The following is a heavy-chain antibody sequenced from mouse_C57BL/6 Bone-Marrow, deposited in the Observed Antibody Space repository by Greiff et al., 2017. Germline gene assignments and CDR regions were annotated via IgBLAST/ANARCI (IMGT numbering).Heavy chain of an antibody. V-gene: IGHV1-81*01. D-gene: IGHD1-1*01. CDR2: IYPRSGNP. J-gene: IGHJ3*01. CDR3: GVFYYYGSSYGFFAY. Sequence: VKLMESGAELARPGASVKLSCKASGYTFTSYGISWVKQRTGQGLEWIGEIYPRSGNPYYNEKFKGKATLTADKSSSTAYMELRSLTSEDSAVYFCGVFYYYGSSYGFFAYWGQGTLVTVSA. CDR1: GYTFTSYG.